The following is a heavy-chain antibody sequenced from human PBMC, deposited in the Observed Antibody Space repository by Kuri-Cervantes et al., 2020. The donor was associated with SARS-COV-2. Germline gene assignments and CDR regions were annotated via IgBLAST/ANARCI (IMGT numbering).Heavy chain of an antibody. CDR1: GGSFSGDY. CDR3: ARRLGSGYSFRYYHSMDV. D-gene: IGHD3-3*01. Sequence: GSLRLSCALYGGSFSGDYWTWTRQPPGKGLEWIGEINHSGSTNYKPSLKSRVTISVDTSKNQISLKLSAVTAADTAVYYCARRLGSGYSFRYYHSMDVWGKGTTVTVSS. V-gene: IGHV4-34*01. CDR2: INHSGST. J-gene: IGHJ6*03.